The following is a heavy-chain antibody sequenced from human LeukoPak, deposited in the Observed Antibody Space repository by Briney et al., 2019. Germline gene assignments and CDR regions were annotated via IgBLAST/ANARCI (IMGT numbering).Heavy chain of an antibody. D-gene: IGHD2-8*01. J-gene: IGHJ5*02. CDR3: VRDIQWRFDP. CDR2: ISTNKGNT. Sequence: ASVKDSCKASGYIFTNYGISSVRHAPGQGLERRGWISTNKGNTNYSQRLQGRVTMTTYTSTTTAYMELRSLRSDDTAIYYCVRDIQWRFDPWGQGTLVTVSS. V-gene: IGHV1-18*01. CDR1: GYIFTNYG.